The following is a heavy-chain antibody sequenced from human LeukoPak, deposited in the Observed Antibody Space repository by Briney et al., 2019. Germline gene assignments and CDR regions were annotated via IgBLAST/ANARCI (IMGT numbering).Heavy chain of an antibody. V-gene: IGHV4-59*01. D-gene: IGHD3-10*01. CDR2: IYYSGST. J-gene: IGHJ4*02. CDR3: ARVLGVRGFDY. CDR1: GGSISSYY. Sequence: SETLSLTCTVSGGSISSYYWSWIRQPPGKGLEWIGYIYYSGSTNYHPSLKSRVTISVDTSKNQFSLKLSSVTAADTAVYYCARVLGVRGFDYWGQGTLVTVSS.